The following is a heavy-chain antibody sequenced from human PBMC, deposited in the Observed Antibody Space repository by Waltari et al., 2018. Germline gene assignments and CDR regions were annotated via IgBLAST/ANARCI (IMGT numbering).Heavy chain of an antibody. V-gene: IGHV4-39*01. J-gene: IGHJ4*02. D-gene: IGHD6-13*01. CDR1: GDSISSSTYY. CDR3: AGHSLQQLENIDY. CDR2: INYSGST. Sequence: QLQLQESGPGLVKPSETLSLTCTVSGDSISSSTYYWGWIRQPPGKGLEWIGSINYSGSTYYNPSLQSRVTISVDTSQNQFSLKLSSGTAADTAVYYWAGHSLQQLENIDYWGQGTLVTVSS.